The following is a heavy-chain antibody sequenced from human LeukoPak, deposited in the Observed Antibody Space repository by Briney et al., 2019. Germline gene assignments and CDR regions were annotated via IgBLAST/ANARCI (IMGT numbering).Heavy chain of an antibody. J-gene: IGHJ5*02. D-gene: IGHD1-14*01. Sequence: GGSLRLSCSASGFTFTNYGMSWVRQAPGKGLEWVSGLSGSGDGQLYADSVEGRFTISRDIFNNIWYLQMNSLRAGDTAVYYCAKGCQCPSGLSSWFDPRGQGTLVAVSS. V-gene: IGHV3-23*01. CDR1: GFTFTNYG. CDR2: LSGSGDGQ. CDR3: AKGCQCPSGLSSWFDP.